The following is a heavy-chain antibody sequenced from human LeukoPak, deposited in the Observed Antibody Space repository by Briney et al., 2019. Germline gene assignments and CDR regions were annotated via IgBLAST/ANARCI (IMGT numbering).Heavy chain of an antibody. CDR3: AKGRYSSGGVPDY. V-gene: IGHV3-23*01. D-gene: IGHD6-19*01. CDR1: EFTFSSHA. Sequence: GGSLRLSCVASEFTFSSHAMNWVRQAPGKGLEWVSSISGGGESTYYADSVKGRFTVSRDNSKNTLYLQINSLRGEDTAVYYCAKGRYSSGGVPDYWGQGTLVTVSS. J-gene: IGHJ4*02. CDR2: ISGGGEST.